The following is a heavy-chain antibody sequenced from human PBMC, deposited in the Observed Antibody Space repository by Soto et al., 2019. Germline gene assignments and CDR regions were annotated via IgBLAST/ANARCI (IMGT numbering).Heavy chain of an antibody. Sequence: ASVKVSCKASGYTFTGYYMHRVRQAPGQGLEWMGWINPNSGGTNYAQKFQGRVTMTRDTSISTAYMELSRLRSDDTAVYYCAREPGYCSSTSCYRYGMDVWGQGTTVTVSS. CDR2: INPNSGGT. CDR3: AREPGYCSSTSCYRYGMDV. CDR1: GYTFTGYY. J-gene: IGHJ6*02. D-gene: IGHD2-2*01. V-gene: IGHV1-2*02.